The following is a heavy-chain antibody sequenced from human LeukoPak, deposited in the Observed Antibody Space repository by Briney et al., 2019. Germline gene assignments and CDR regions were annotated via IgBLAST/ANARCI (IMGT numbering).Heavy chain of an antibody. J-gene: IGHJ4*02. Sequence: GSLRLSCAASGFPFSDYLMDWGRQAPGKGMEWVANINQDGRIQYYADSVRGRFIISRNNAKNSLSLQMYSLRAEDTAIYFCSRSLDYLGQGALVTVSS. CDR3: SRSLDY. V-gene: IGHV3-7*01. CDR2: INQDGRIQ. CDR1: GFPFSDYL.